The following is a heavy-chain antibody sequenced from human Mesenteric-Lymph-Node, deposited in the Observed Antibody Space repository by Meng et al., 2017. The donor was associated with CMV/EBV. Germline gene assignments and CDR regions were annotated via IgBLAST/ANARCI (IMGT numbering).Heavy chain of an antibody. CDR3: AKDRAVVVPAGDY. CDR2: ISGSGGST. CDR1: GFTFSSYA. Sequence: CADSGFTFSSYAMRWVRQAPGKGLEWVSAISGSGGSTYYADSVKGRFTISRDNSKNTLYLQMNSLRAEDTAVYYCAKDRAVVVPAGDYWGQGTLVTVSS. D-gene: IGHD2-15*01. V-gene: IGHV3-23*01. J-gene: IGHJ4*02.